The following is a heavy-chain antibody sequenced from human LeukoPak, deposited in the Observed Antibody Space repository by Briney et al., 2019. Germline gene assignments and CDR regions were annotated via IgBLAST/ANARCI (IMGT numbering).Heavy chain of an antibody. J-gene: IGHJ4*02. CDR3: AKDRGDGAGVMITFGGVNVY. V-gene: IGHV3-23*01. D-gene: IGHD3-16*02. CDR1: GFTFSSYA. CDR2: ISGSGGNT. Sequence: GGSLRLSCAASGFTFSSYAMSWVRQAPGKGLEWVSAISGSGGNTYYADSVKGRFTISRDNSKNTLYLQMNSLRAEDTAVYYCAKDRGDGAGVMITFGGVNVYWGPGTLVTVSS.